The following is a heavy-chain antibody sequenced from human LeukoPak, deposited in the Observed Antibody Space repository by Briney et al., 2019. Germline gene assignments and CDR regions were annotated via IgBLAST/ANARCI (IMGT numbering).Heavy chain of an antibody. V-gene: IGHV4-59*12. J-gene: IGHJ4*02. Sequence: PSETLSLTCTVSGGSISSYYWSWIRQPPGKGLEWIGYIYYSGSTYYNPSLKSRVTISVDTSKNQFSLKLSSVTAADTAVYYCARGQLYSSSWYYFDYWGQGTLVTVSS. CDR3: ARGQLYSSSWYYFDY. D-gene: IGHD6-13*01. CDR1: GGSISSYY. CDR2: IYYSGST.